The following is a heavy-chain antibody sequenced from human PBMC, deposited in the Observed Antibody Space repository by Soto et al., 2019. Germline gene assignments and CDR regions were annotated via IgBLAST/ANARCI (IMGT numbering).Heavy chain of an antibody. V-gene: IGHV4-4*07. Sequence: QVHLQESGPGVVKASETLSLTCSLSGGSTSGKYWSWIRQSAGKGLEWTGRIYSSGSTHYNPSLGSRVSMSVAKTPFSLRLTSVTAADTAISYCARDFDVNTALDYWYFDLWGRGTQVSVSS. CDR1: GGSTSGKY. CDR3: ARDFDVNTALDYWYFDL. CDR2: IYSSGST. J-gene: IGHJ2*01. D-gene: IGHD3-9*01.